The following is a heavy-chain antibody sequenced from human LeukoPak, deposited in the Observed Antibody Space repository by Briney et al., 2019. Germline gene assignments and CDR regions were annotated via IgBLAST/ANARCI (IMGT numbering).Heavy chain of an antibody. V-gene: IGHV1-18*01. J-gene: IGHJ6*03. CDR3: ARDLGIVGATPPLYYMDV. D-gene: IGHD1-26*01. CDR1: GYTFTSYG. CDR2: ISAYNGHA. Sequence: ASVKVSCKASGYTFTSYGISWVRQAPGLGLEWMGWISAYNGHANYAQKLQGRVTMTTDTSASTAYMELRSLRSDDTAVYYCARDLGIVGATPPLYYMDVWGKGTTVTVSS.